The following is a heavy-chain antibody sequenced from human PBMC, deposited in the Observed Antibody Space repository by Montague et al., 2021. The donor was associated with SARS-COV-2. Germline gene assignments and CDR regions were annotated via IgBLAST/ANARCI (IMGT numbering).Heavy chain of an antibody. CDR2: IFYSGST. J-gene: IGHJ4*02. Sequence: SETLSLTCSVSGDSVNRNYWSWARQPPGKGLEWLGYIFYSGSTYNPSLNSRVTMSLHTSKNHFSLNLISVTAADTAVYYCAKASRGYGGDFDSWGQGTLVIVSS. CDR3: AKASRGYGGDFDS. D-gene: IGHD4-23*01. CDR1: GDSVNRNY. V-gene: IGHV4-59*02.